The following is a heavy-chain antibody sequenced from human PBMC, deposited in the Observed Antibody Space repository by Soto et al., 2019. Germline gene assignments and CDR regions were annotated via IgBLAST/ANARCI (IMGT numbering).Heavy chain of an antibody. D-gene: IGHD6-13*01. CDR1: GYTFTSYA. CDR2: ISAYNGNT. J-gene: IGHJ4*02. Sequence: ASVKVSCKASGYTFTSYAMHWVRQAPGQGLEWMGWISAYNGNTNYAQKLQGRVTMTTDTSTSTAYMELRSLRSDDTAVYYCARVIAAPADFDYWGQGTLVTVSS. CDR3: ARVIAAPADFDY. V-gene: IGHV1-18*01.